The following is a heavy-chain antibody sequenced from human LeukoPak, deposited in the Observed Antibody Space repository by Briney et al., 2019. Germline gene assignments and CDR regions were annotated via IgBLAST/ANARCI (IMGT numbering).Heavy chain of an antibody. J-gene: IGHJ4*02. CDR1: GGSISSGGYY. CDR2: ISSSSSTI. Sequence: ETLSLTCTVSGGSISSGGYYWSWVRQAPGKGLEWVSYISSSSSTIYYADSVKGRFTISRDNAKNSLYLQMNSLRAEDTAVYYCARDEVVAAITLDYWGQGTLVTVSS. CDR3: ARDEVVAAITLDY. V-gene: IGHV3-48*01. D-gene: IGHD2-15*01.